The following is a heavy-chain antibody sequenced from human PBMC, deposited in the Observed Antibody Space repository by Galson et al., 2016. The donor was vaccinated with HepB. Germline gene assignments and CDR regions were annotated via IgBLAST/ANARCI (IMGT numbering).Heavy chain of an antibody. D-gene: IGHD3-16*01. CDR3: VRLPYYDRNGLPEIGYYNGMYV. V-gene: IGHV5-51*01. CDR1: GFSFTLYW. Sequence: QSGAEVKKPGQSLKISCEAFGFSFTLYWIGWVRQTPGTGLEWMGIIYPDDSETKYSPYFQGQVIFSVDKSIRTAYLQLATLKASHTALYYCVRLPYYDRNGLPEIGYYNGMYVWGQGTTVTVSS. CDR2: IYPDDSET. J-gene: IGHJ6*02.